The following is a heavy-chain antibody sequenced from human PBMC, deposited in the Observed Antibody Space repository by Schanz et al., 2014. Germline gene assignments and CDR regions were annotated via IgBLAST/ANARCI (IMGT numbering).Heavy chain of an antibody. Sequence: EVQLVESGGGLVKPGGSLRLSCTASGFSFDSYNMNWVRQSPGKGLEWVAFLSFDSRHIYYADSVKGRFTISRDNSKDTVFLQMNALRVEDTAIYYCARDRVISSAFYFDLWGQGILVTVSS. J-gene: IGHJ4*02. CDR2: LSFDSRHI. CDR1: GFSFDSYN. CDR3: ARDRVISSAFYFDL. D-gene: IGHD3-22*01. V-gene: IGHV3-21*04.